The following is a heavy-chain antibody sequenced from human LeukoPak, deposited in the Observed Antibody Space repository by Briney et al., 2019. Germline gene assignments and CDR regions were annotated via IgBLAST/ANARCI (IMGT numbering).Heavy chain of an antibody. CDR3: ARGHQVAARPADY. CDR2: INPNSGGT. J-gene: IGHJ4*02. Sequence: ASVKVSCKATGYTFTSYGISWVRQAPGQGLEWMGWINPNSGGTNYAQKFQGRVTMTRDTSISTAYMELSRLRSDDTAVYYCARGHQVAARPADYWGQGTLVTVSS. CDR1: GYTFTSYG. V-gene: IGHV1-2*02. D-gene: IGHD6-6*01.